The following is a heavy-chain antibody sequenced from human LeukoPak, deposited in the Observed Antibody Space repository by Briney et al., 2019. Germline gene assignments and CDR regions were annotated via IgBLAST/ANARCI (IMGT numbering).Heavy chain of an antibody. Sequence: ASVKVSCKASGYTFTSYYMHWVRQAPGQGLEWMGIINPSGGSTSYAQKFQGRVTMTRDTSTSTVYMELSSLRSEDTAVYCCARVPRGGPTVTTGAIDYWGQGTLVTVSS. V-gene: IGHV1-46*01. CDR2: INPSGGST. CDR3: ARVPRGGPTVTTGAIDY. CDR1: GYTFTSYY. D-gene: IGHD4-17*01. J-gene: IGHJ4*02.